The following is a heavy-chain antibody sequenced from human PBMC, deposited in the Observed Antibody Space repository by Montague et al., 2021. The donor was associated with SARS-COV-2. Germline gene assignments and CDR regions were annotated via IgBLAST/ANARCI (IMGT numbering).Heavy chain of an antibody. CDR1: GFIFSSYE. CDR2: ISNSGGTK. CDR3: ARAGEDYYYDSSGFLY. Sequence: SLRLSCPASGFIFSSYEMNWVRQAPGKGLEWVSYISNSGGTKYYADSVKGRFTISRDNAKNSLYLQMSSLRAEDTAVYYCARAGEDYYYDSSGFLYWGQGILVTVSS. V-gene: IGHV3-48*03. J-gene: IGHJ4*02. D-gene: IGHD3-22*01.